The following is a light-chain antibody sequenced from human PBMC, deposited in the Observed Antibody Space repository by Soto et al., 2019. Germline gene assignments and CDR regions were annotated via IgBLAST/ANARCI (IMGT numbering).Light chain of an antibody. Sequence: SALTQPASVSGSPGQSITISCTGTSSDVGGYNYVSWYQQHPGKAPQLMIYEVSNRPSGVSNRFSGSKSGNTASLTISGLQAEDEGDYYCSSYTTTTWVFGGGTKVTVL. V-gene: IGLV2-14*01. CDR2: EVS. CDR3: SSYTTTTWV. CDR1: SSDVGGYNY. J-gene: IGLJ3*02.